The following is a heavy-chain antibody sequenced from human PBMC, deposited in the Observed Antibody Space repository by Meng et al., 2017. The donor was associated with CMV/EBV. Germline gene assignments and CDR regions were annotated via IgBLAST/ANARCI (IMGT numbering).Heavy chain of an antibody. V-gene: IGHV3-21*01. D-gene: IGHD5-24*01. CDR2: ISSSSSYI. CDR3: ARDRVEMATINYFDY. CDR1: GFTFSSYS. J-gene: IGHJ4*02. Sequence: EVQLVESGGXVVKPGGSXRLSCAASGFTFSSYSMNWVRQAPGKGLEWVSSISSSSSYIYYADSVKGRFTISRDNAKNSLYLQMNSLRAEDTAVYYCARDRVEMATINYFDYWGQGTLVTVSS.